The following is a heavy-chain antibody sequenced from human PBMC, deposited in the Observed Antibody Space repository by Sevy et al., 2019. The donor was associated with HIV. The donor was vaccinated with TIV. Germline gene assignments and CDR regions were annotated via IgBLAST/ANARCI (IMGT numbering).Heavy chain of an antibody. V-gene: IGHV3-23*01. Sequence: GGSLRLSCAASGLTFSKYSMSWLRQPPGKGLEWVSTLSFGCGEINHADSVKGRFTISRDNSKNSLYLQMNNLRAEDTAVYYCAREGCTKPHDYWGQRTLVTVSS. CDR1: GLTFSKYS. CDR2: LSFGCGEI. D-gene: IGHD2-8*01. CDR3: AREGCTKPHDY. J-gene: IGHJ4*02.